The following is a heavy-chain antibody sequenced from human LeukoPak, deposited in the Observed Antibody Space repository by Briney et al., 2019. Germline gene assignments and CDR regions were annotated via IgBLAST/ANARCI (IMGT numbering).Heavy chain of an antibody. Sequence: ASVKVSCKASGGTFSSYAISWVRQAPGQGLEWMGRIIPIFGIANYAQTFQGRVTITADKSTSTAYMELSSLRSEDTAVYYCARVRGYYYDSSGFSLDYWGQGTLVTVSS. CDR1: GGTFSSYA. CDR3: ARVRGYYYDSSGFSLDY. D-gene: IGHD3-22*01. V-gene: IGHV1-69*04. CDR2: IIPIFGIA. J-gene: IGHJ4*02.